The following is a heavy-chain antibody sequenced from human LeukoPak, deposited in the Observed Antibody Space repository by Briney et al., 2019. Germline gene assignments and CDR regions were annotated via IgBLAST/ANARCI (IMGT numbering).Heavy chain of an antibody. J-gene: IGHJ4*02. D-gene: IGHD6-19*01. V-gene: IGHV3-23*01. CDR2: ISGSGGST. CDR1: GFTFSSYA. CDR3: AKDLRGWYGNYYFDY. Sequence: GGSLRLSCAASGFTFSSYAMSWVRQAPGKGLEWVSAISGSGGSTLYADSVKGRFTISRDNSKNTLYLQMNSLRAEDTAVYYCAKDLRGWYGNYYFDYWGQGTLVTVSS.